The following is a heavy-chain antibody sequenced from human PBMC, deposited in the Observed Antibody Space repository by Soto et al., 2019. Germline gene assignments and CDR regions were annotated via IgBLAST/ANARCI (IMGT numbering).Heavy chain of an antibody. CDR3: ARDPGYSSGWNSYYYYYGMDV. CDR1: GFTFSSYA. V-gene: IGHV3-30-3*01. CDR2: ISYDGSNK. D-gene: IGHD6-19*01. Sequence: GGSLRLSCAASGFTFSSYAMHWVRQAPGKGLEWVAVISYDGSNKYYADSVKGRFTISRDNSENTLYLQMNSLRAEDTAVYYCARDPGYSSGWNSYYYYYGMDVWGQGTTVTVSS. J-gene: IGHJ6*02.